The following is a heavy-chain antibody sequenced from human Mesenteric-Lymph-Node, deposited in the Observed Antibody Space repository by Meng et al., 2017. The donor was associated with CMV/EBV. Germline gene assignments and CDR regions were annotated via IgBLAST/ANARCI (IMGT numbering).Heavy chain of an antibody. CDR3: SRDSERVYSSSWYSYDY. J-gene: IGHJ4*02. CDR1: GYTFTGYY. Sequence: SVNVSCKASGYTFTGYYMHWVRQAPGQGLEWMGWINPNSGGTNYAQKLQGRVTMTRDTSISTAYMELSRLRSDDTAVYYCSRDSERVYSSSWYSYDYWGQGNLVTVSS. D-gene: IGHD6-13*01. CDR2: INPNSGGT. V-gene: IGHV1-2*02.